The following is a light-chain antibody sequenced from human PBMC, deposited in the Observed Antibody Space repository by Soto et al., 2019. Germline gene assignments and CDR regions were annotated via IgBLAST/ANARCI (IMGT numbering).Light chain of an antibody. V-gene: IGKV3-15*01. CDR2: GAS. CDR3: QQSYNCTQT. Sequence: EIVITQSPATLSVSPGESATLSCRASQSVSNNLAWYQQKPGQAPRILIYGASTRETGFPTRFSGSGSGTEFTLTISRLEPEDFATYSCQQSYNCTQTFGQGTKVDNK. J-gene: IGKJ1*01. CDR1: QSVSNN.